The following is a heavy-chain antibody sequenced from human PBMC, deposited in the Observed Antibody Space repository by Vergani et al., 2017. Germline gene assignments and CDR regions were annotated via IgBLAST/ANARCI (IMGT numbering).Heavy chain of an antibody. CDR2: ISSSSSTI. D-gene: IGHD3-9*01. Sequence: EVQLVESGGGLVQPGGSLRLSCAASGFTFSSYSMNWVRQAPGKGLEWVSSISSSSSTIYYADSVKGRFTISRDNAKNSLYLQMNSLRAEDTAVYYCARVGGSYFDWLNYYYYGMDVWGQGTTVTVSS. J-gene: IGHJ6*02. CDR1: GFTFSSYS. V-gene: IGHV3-48*04. CDR3: ARVGGSYFDWLNYYYYGMDV.